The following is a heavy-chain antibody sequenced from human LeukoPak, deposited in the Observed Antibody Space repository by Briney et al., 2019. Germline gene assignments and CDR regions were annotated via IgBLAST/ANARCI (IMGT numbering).Heavy chain of an antibody. J-gene: IGHJ4*02. CDR1: GYTFTSYD. CDR3: ARPRHYGSGSYYNGGYDFDY. D-gene: IGHD3-10*01. Sequence: GASVKVSCKASGYTFTSYDINWVRQATGQGLEWMGWISVYNGNTNYAQKLQGRVTMTTDTSTNTAYMELRSLRSDDTAVYFCARPRHYGSGSYYNGGYDFDYWGQGTLVTVSS. CDR2: ISVYNGNT. V-gene: IGHV1-18*01.